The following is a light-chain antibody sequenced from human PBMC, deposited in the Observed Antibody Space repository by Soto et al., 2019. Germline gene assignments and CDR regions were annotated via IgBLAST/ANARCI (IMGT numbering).Light chain of an antibody. CDR1: SSDVGGYNY. Sequence: QSVLTQPASVSGSPGQSITISCTGTSSDVGGYNYVSWYQQHPGKAPKLMIYEVSNRPSGVSNRFSGSKSGNRASLTISGPQAEDEADYYCSSYTSSSTYVVGTGTKVTV. CDR2: EVS. V-gene: IGLV2-14*01. J-gene: IGLJ1*01. CDR3: SSYTSSSTYV.